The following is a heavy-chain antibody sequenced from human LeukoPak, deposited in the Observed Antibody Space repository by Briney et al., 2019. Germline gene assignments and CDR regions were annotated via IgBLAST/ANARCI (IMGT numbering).Heavy chain of an antibody. V-gene: IGHV3-21*01. D-gene: IGHD5-24*01. CDR1: GFTFSSYS. Sequence: GGSLRLSCAASGFTFSSYSMNWVRQAPGKGLEWVSSISSSSSYIYYADSVKGRFTISRDNAKNSLYLQMNSLRAEDTAVYYCARAGGRDDYNYAGVAFDIWGQGTMVTVSS. CDR3: ARAGGRDDYNYAGVAFDI. CDR2: ISSSSSYI. J-gene: IGHJ3*02.